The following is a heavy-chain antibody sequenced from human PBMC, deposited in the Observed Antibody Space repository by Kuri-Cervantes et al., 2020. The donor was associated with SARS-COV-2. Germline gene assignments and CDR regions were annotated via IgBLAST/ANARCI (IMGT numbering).Heavy chain of an antibody. Sequence: SVKVSCKASGGTFSSYAISWVRQAPGQGLEWMGGIIPIFGTANYAQKFQGRVTITADESTSTAYMELSSLRSEDTAVYYCARGIKGGYSYGLLGIGTNWFDPWGQGTLVTVSS. CDR3: ARGIKGGYSYGLLGIGTNWFDP. V-gene: IGHV1-69*13. CDR1: GGTFSSYA. J-gene: IGHJ5*02. CDR2: IIPIFGTA. D-gene: IGHD5-18*01.